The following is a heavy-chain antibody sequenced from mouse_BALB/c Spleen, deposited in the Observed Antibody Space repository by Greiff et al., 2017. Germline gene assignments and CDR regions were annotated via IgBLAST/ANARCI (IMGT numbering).Heavy chain of an antibody. Sequence: EVKVVESGGDLVKPGGSLKLSCAASGFTFSSYGMSWVRQTPDKRLAWVATISSGGSYTYSPDSVKGRFTISRDNAKNTLYLQMSSLKSEDTAMDYCAREGGTYYFDYWGQGTTRTVSS. CDR1: GFTFSSYG. CDR2: ISSGGSYT. V-gene: IGHV5-6*01. CDR3: AREGGTYYFDY. D-gene: IGHD3-3*01. J-gene: IGHJ2*01.